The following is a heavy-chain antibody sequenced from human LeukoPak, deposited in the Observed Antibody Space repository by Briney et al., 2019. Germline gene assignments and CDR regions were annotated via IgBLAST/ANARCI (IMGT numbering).Heavy chain of an antibody. CDR1: GFTFSTYD. CDR3: ARALMIRGVIIPACDY. V-gene: IGHV3-13*01. J-gene: IGHJ4*02. CDR2: IGTAGDT. D-gene: IGHD3-10*01. Sequence: GGSLRLSCAASGFTFSTYDMHWVRQSTGKGLEWVSGIGTAGDTHYPGSVKGRFTISRENGKNSLYLQMNSLTAEDTAVYYCARALMIRGVIIPACDYWGQGALVTVPS.